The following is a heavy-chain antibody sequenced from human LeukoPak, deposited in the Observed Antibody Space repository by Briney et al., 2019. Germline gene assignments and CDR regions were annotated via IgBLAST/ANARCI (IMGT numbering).Heavy chain of an antibody. D-gene: IGHD6-13*01. V-gene: IGHV1-69*06. J-gene: IGHJ6*03. CDR1: GGTFSSYA. CDR2: IIPIFGTA. Sequence: ASVKVSCKASGGTFSSYAISWVRQAPGQGLEWMGGIIPIFGTANYAQKFQGRVTITADKSTSTAYMELSSLRSEDTAVYYCARERLAAANTYYYYHMDVWGKGTTVTVSS. CDR3: ARERLAAANTYYYYHMDV.